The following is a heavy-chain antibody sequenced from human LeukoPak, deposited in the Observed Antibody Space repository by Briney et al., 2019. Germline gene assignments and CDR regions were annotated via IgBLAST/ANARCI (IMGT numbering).Heavy chain of an antibody. Sequence: SETLSLTCTVSGGPISSGDYYWSWIRQPPGEGLEWIGYIYYSGSTYYNPSLKSRVTISVDTSKNQFSLKLSSVTAADTAVYYCAREPSESSFDYWGQGTLVTVSS. CDR3: AREPSESSFDY. J-gene: IGHJ4*02. V-gene: IGHV4-30-4*01. CDR2: IYYSGST. CDR1: GGPISSGDYY.